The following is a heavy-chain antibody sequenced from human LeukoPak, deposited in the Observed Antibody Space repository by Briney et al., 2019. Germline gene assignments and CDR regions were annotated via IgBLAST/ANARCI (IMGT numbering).Heavy chain of an antibody. Sequence: PSETLSLTCAVYGGSFSGYYWSWIRQPPGKGLEWIGYIYYSGSTNYNPSLKSRVTISVDTSKNQFSLKLSSVTAADTAVYYCARSYCSSTSCYRGAFDIWGQGTMVTVSS. D-gene: IGHD2-2*01. CDR2: IYYSGST. J-gene: IGHJ3*02. CDR1: GGSFSGYY. CDR3: ARSYCSSTSCYRGAFDI. V-gene: IGHV4-59*01.